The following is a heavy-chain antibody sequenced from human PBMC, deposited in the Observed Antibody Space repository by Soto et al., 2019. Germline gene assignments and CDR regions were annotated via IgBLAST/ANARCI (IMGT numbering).Heavy chain of an antibody. J-gene: IGHJ5*02. V-gene: IGHV3-23*01. D-gene: IGHD4-4*01. CDR2: ISDTGTRT. CDR1: GFTFSSAA. Sequence: QILESGGSLVQPGGSLRLSCVAAGFTFSSAAMNWVRQAPGKGLEWVSIISDTGTRTHHADSVKGRFTISRDNSKNTLYLDMNSLRAEDTAVYYCAKSLDIHYKNWFDPWGQGTLVTVSS. CDR3: AKSLDIHYKNWFDP.